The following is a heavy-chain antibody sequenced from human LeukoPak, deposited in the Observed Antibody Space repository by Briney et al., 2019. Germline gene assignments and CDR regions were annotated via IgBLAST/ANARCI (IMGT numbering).Heavy chain of an antibody. CDR1: GFTFSSAW. CDR2: IRSKTDGGTI. CDR3: TSNIGMTTVTKGFD. V-gene: IGHV3-15*01. Sequence: GGSLRLSCAASGFTFSSAWMSWVRQAPGKGLERVGRIRSKTDGGTIDYAAPLKGRFTISRDDSKNTVYLQMNSLKTEDTAVYYCTSNIGMTTVTKGFDWGQGTLVTVSS. D-gene: IGHD4-17*01. J-gene: IGHJ4*02.